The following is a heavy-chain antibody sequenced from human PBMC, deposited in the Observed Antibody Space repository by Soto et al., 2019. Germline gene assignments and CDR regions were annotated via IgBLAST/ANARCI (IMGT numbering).Heavy chain of an antibody. CDR2: ISGSGGST. V-gene: IGHV3-23*01. J-gene: IGHJ4*02. Sequence: EVQLLESGGGLVQPGGSLRLSCAASGFTFSSYAMSWVRQAPGKGLEWVSAISGSGGSTYYADSVKGRFTISRDNSKNTPYLQMNSLRAEDTAVYYCAKGSMITFGRVIGKPHYYFDYWGQGTLVTVSS. CDR1: GFTFSSYA. CDR3: AKGSMITFGRVIGKPHYYFDY. D-gene: IGHD3-16*02.